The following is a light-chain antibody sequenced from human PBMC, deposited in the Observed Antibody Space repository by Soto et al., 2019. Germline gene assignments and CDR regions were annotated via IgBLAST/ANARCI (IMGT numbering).Light chain of an antibody. CDR2: LEGSGSY. J-gene: IGLJ2*01. V-gene: IGLV4-60*02. CDR3: ETWDWNTRV. CDR1: SGHISYS. Sequence: QSVLTQSSSASASLGSSVKLTCTLSSGHISYSIAWHQQQPGKAPRYLMKLEGSGSYNKGSGVPDRFSGSSSGADRYLTISNLQFEDEADYYCETWDWNTRVFGGGTKLTVL.